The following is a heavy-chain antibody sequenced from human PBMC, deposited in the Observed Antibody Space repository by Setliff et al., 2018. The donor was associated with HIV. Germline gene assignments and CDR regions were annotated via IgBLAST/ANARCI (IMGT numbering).Heavy chain of an antibody. D-gene: IGHD6-19*01. Sequence: GGSLRLSCAVSGFTLSTYAMSWVRQAPGKGLEWVSTISAGGGSTYYAAPVKGRFTISRDDSKNTLSLQMNSLKTEDTAMYYCTAGYSSGLVDTLDMWGQGTMVTVSS. CDR3: TAGYSSGLVDTLDM. V-gene: IGHV3-23*01. CDR1: GFTLSTYA. CDR2: ISAGGGST. J-gene: IGHJ3*02.